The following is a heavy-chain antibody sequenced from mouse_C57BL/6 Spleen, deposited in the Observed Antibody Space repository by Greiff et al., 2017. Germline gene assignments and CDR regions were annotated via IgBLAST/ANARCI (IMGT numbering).Heavy chain of an antibody. D-gene: IGHD1-1*01. CDR3: ARHSYVSSRYWYFDV. Sequence: EVHLVESGGDLVKPGGSLKLSCAASGFTFSSYGMSWVRQTPDKRLEWVATISSGGSYTYYPDSVKGRFTISRDNAKNTLYLQMSSLNSEDTAMYNYARHSYVSSRYWYFDVWGTGTTVTVSS. CDR2: ISSGGSYT. V-gene: IGHV5-6*01. J-gene: IGHJ1*03. CDR1: GFTFSSYG.